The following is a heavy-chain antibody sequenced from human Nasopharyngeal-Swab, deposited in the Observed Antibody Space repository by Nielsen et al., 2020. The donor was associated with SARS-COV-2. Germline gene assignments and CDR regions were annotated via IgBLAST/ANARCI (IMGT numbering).Heavy chain of an antibody. CDR1: GYTFTGYY. CDR3: ARGGGYCSGGSCYNAPKVSDAFDI. V-gene: IGHV1-2*02. CDR2: INPNSGGT. J-gene: IGHJ3*02. D-gene: IGHD2-15*01. Sequence: ASVKVSCKASGYTFTGYYMHWVRPAPGQGLEWMGWINPNSGGTNYAQKFQGRVTMTRDTSISTAYTELSRLRSDDTAVYYCARGGGYCSGGSCYNAPKVSDAFDIWGQGTMVTVSS.